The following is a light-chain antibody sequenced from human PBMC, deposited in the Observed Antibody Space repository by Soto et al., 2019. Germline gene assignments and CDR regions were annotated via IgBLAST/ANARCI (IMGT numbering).Light chain of an antibody. CDR1: QSVRSN. J-gene: IGKJ1*01. CDR2: GAS. Sequence: EIVFTQSPVTLSVSPGERATLSCRASQSVRSNLAWYQQKPGQAPRLLIYGASTRATGIPARFSGSGSGTDFTLTISRLEPEDFAVYYCQQCGSSPETFGQGTKVDIK. V-gene: IGKV3-20*01. CDR3: QQCGSSPET.